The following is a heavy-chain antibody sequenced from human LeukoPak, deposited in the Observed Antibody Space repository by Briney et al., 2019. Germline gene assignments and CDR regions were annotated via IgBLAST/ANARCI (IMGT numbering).Heavy chain of an antibody. CDR2: ISAYNGNT. CDR1: GYTFTSYG. Sequence: GASVKVSCKASGYTFTSYGISWVRQAPGQGLEWMGWISAYNGNTNYAQKLQGRVTMTTDTSTSAAYMELRSLRSDDTAVYYCARGGTYGETGDAFDIWGQGTMVTVSS. J-gene: IGHJ3*02. V-gene: IGHV1-18*01. D-gene: IGHD1-14*01. CDR3: ARGGTYGETGDAFDI.